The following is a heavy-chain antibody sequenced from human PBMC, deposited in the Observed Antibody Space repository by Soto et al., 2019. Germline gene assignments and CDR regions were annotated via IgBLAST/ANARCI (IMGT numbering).Heavy chain of an antibody. Sequence: QVQLVESGGGVVRPGRSLRLSCEASGFTFRSHGMHWVRQAPGKGLEWLAVIWYDGSEKYYADSVKGRFTISRDNSKNTLYLQMNSLTVEDTAVYYCARWSDNKVVDPWGQGTVVTVS. D-gene: IGHD1-1*01. V-gene: IGHV3-33*01. CDR3: ARWSDNKVVDP. CDR1: GFTFRSHG. CDR2: IWYDGSEK. J-gene: IGHJ5*02.